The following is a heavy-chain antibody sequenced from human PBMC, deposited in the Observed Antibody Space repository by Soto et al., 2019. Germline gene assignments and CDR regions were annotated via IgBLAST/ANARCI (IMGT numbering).Heavy chain of an antibody. Sequence: QVQLHESGPGLVKPSGTLSLTCAVSGDSISTSNYWSWVRQPPGKGLEWIGEIYGSGGTTYNPSLKNRVTIPVDKSKNHFSLNLNAVTAADTAVYYCTRSGGMYALHSWGQGTLVIVSS. V-gene: IGHV4-4*02. CDR2: IYGSGGT. CDR3: TRSGGMYALHS. CDR1: GDSISTSNY. J-gene: IGHJ4*02. D-gene: IGHD6-19*01.